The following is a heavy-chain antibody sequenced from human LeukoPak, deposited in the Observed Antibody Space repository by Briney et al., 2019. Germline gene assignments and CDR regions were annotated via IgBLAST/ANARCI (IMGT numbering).Heavy chain of an antibody. J-gene: IGHJ4*02. Sequence: PSETLSLTCTVSGGSISSSIYFWGWIRQPPGKGLEWFGRIYYSGSTYYNPSLKSRVTISVDTSKNQFSLKLSSVTAADTAVYYCARPSDYGDPGRSFDYWGQGTLVTVSS. CDR2: IYYSGST. D-gene: IGHD4-17*01. CDR3: ARPSDYGDPGRSFDY. V-gene: IGHV4-39*01. CDR1: GGSISSSIYF.